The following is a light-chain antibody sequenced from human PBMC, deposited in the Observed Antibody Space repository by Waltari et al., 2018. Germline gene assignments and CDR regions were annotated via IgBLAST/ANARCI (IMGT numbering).Light chain of an antibody. V-gene: IGLV2-23*02. CDR1: SRDVGASNL. Sequence: QSALTQPASVSGSPGQSITISFTGPSRDVGASNLISWYQQHPGKAPTLMIYEVNQRPSGVSNRFSGSKSDNTASLTISGLQAEDEADYYCCSYAGRSTLVFGGGTNLTVL. J-gene: IGLJ3*02. CDR3: CSYAGRSTLV. CDR2: EVN.